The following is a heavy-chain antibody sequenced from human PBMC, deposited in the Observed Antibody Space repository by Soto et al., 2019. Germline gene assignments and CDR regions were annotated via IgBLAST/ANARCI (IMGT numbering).Heavy chain of an antibody. D-gene: IGHD1-26*01. Sequence: EVQLVESGGGLVQPGGSLRLSCAASGFNFNIYSMHWVRQAPGKGLVWVSRVNSVGTRAHYADSVKGRLTISRDSAKNTLYRHMHNLRAEDTAVYFCANLPWEYERYWGQGTLVFVSS. CDR1: GFNFNIYS. V-gene: IGHV3-74*01. J-gene: IGHJ4*02. CDR2: VNSVGTRA. CDR3: ANLPWEYERY.